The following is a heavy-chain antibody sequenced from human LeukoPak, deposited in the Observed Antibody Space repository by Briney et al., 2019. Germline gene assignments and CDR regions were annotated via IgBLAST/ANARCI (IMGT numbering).Heavy chain of an antibody. J-gene: IGHJ6*02. CDR3: ATMKVVAAIPFYGMDV. V-gene: IGHV1-24*01. CDR1: GYTLTELS. Sequence: ASVKVSCKVSGYTLTELSMHWVRQAPGKGLEWMGGFDPEDGETINAQKFQGRVTMTEDTSTDTAYMELSSLRSEDTAVYYCATMKVVAAIPFYGMDVWGQGTTVTVSS. D-gene: IGHD2-15*01. CDR2: FDPEDGET.